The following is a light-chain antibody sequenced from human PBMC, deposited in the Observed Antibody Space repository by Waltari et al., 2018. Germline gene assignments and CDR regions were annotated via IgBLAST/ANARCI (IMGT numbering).Light chain of an antibody. Sequence: QSALSQPASVSGSPGQSPTITCTGASTDLASYNLVAWYQHHPNRAPKLIIYEATKRPSGVSPRFSGAKSGATASLRISGLQADDEADYYCGSYTGSSTSYGFGGGTKLTVL. CDR1: STDLASYNL. CDR3: GSYTGSSTSYG. V-gene: IGLV2-23*01. CDR2: EAT. J-gene: IGLJ3*02.